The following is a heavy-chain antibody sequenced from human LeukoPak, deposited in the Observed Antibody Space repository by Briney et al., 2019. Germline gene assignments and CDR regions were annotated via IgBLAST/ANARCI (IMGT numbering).Heavy chain of an antibody. CDR2: ISSSSSYI. Sequence: GGSLRLSCAASGFTFSSYSMNWVRQAPGNVLEWVSPISSSSSYIYYADSVKGRFTISRDNAKNSLYLQMNSLRAEDTAVYYCAKDGGSLWFGELLARPLDYWGQGTLVTVSS. CDR1: GFTFSSYS. J-gene: IGHJ4*02. CDR3: AKDGGSLWFGELLARPLDY. V-gene: IGHV3-21*01. D-gene: IGHD3-10*01.